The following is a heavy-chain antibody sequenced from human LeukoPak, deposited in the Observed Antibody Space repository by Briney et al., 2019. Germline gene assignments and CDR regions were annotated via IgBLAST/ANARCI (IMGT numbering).Heavy chain of an antibody. J-gene: IGHJ4*02. V-gene: IGHV4-39*07. D-gene: IGHD2-2*01. Sequence: SETLSLTCTVSGGSISSSSYYWGWIRQPPGKGLEWIGKINHSGSTNYNPSLKSRVTISVDTSKNQFSLKLSSVTAADTAVYYCARSLGLNGVPAAIFDYWGQGTLVTVSS. CDR3: ARSLGLNGVPAAIFDY. CDR2: INHSGST. CDR1: GGSISSSSYY.